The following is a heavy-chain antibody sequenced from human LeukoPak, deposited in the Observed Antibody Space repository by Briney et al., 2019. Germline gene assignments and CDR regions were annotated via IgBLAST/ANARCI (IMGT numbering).Heavy chain of an antibody. CDR1: GFTISDYY. J-gene: IGHJ6*02. D-gene: IGHD3-10*01. V-gene: IGHV3-11*01. CDR3: ARPPPWLWFGELYPYGMDV. Sequence: GGTLTLSCAASGFTISDYYKSWIRHPPGQGLEWVSYISISGYTRYYADPVKSRFTIFPDNAKISLYLQMNSLRAEDTAVYYCARPPPWLWFGELYPYGMDVWGQGTTVTVSS. CDR2: ISISGYTR.